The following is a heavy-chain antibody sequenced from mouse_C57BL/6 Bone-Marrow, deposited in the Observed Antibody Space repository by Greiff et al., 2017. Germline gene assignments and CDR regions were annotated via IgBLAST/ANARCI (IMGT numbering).Heavy chain of an antibody. CDR3: ASDFYDGDY. CDR2: ISDGGSYT. J-gene: IGHJ4*01. D-gene: IGHD2-3*01. V-gene: IGHV5-4*03. CDR1: GFTFSSYA. Sequence: EVKLMESGGGLVKPGGSLKLSCAVSGFTFSSYAMSWVRQTPEKRLEWVATISDGGSYTYYPDNVKGRFTISRDNAKNNLYLQMSHLKSEDTAMYYCASDFYDGDYWGQGTSATVSA.